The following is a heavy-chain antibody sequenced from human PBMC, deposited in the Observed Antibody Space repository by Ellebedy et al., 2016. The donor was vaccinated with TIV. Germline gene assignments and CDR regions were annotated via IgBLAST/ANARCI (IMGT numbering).Heavy chain of an antibody. CDR1: NGSINNNNFY. CDR2: VSYSGRS. CDR3: ARHGVMYYFDY. Sequence: SETLSLTCTVSNGSINNNNFYWGWVRQPPGTELEWIGTVSYSGRSYYNPSLKSRVTVSVDTSKSKFSLRLSSVTAADTAVYFCARHGVMYYFDYWGQGILVTVSS. J-gene: IGHJ4*02. V-gene: IGHV4-39*01. D-gene: IGHD3-16*01.